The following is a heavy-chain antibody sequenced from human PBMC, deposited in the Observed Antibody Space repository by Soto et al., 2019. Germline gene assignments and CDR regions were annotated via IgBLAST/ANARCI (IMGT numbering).Heavy chain of an antibody. V-gene: IGHV3-23*01. CDR1: GFTFSSFA. J-gene: IGHJ4*02. D-gene: IGHD6-19*01. CDR3: AKDRKSGSGWYWDY. CDR2: ISGSGGST. Sequence: EVQLLESGGGLVQPGGSLRLSCAASGFTFSSFAMSWVRQAPGKGLEWVSGISGSGGSTYYADSVEGRFTISRDNSKNTLYLQMNSLRGEDTAGYYCAKDRKSGSGWYWDYWGQGTLVTVSS.